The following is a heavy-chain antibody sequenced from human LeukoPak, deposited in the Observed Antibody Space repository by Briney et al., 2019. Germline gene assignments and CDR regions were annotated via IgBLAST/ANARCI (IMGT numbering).Heavy chain of an antibody. D-gene: IGHD3-16*02. CDR1: GGSFSGYY. CDR3: ARELAITFGGVIVMSGAFDI. CDR2: INHSGST. J-gene: IGHJ3*02. V-gene: IGHV4-34*01. Sequence: SETLSLTCAVYGGSFSGYYWSWIRQPPGKGLEWIGEINHSGSTNYNASLKSRVTISVDTSKNQFSLKLSSVTAADTAVYYCARELAITFGGVIVMSGAFDIWGQGTMVTVSS.